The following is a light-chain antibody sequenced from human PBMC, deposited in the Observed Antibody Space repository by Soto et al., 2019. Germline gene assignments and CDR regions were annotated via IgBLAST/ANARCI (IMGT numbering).Light chain of an antibody. CDR2: AAS. CDR3: LQDYNYPRT. CDR1: QSISSY. J-gene: IGKJ1*01. Sequence: IQMTQSPSSLSSSVGDIVTIRCRSSQSISSYLNWYQQKPGKAPKLLIYAASSLQSGVPSRFSGSGSGTDSTLTISSLQPEDFATYYCLQDYNYPRTFGQGTKVDI. V-gene: IGKV1-6*01.